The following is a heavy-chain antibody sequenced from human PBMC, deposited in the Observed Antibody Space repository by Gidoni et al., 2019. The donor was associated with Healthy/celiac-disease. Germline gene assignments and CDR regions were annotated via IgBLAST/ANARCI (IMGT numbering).Heavy chain of an antibody. J-gene: IGHJ6*02. CDR1: DGSISSGGYY. Sequence: QVQLQESGPGLVKPSQTLSLTCTVSDGSISSGGYYWSWIRQHPGKGLEWIGYIYYSGSTYYNPSLKSRVTISVDTSKNQFSLKLSSVTAADTAVYYCASSGSYSAPYYYYGMDVWGQGTTVTVSS. D-gene: IGHD3-10*01. V-gene: IGHV4-31*03. CDR2: IYYSGST. CDR3: ASSGSYSAPYYYYGMDV.